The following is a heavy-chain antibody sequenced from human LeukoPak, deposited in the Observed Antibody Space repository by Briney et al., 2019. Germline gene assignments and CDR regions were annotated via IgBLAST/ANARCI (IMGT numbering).Heavy chain of an antibody. V-gene: IGHV3-30*02. Sequence: PSETLSLTCAVYGGSFSSYYWSWVRQAPGKGLEWLAFIRYDGSNTYYADSVKGRFTVSRDDSKNTLYLQMNSLRGDDTAVYYCAKDGTSYYYIYYWGQGTLVTVSS. CDR3: AKDGTSYYYIYY. CDR1: GGSFSSYY. J-gene: IGHJ4*02. CDR2: IRYDGSNT. D-gene: IGHD2/OR15-2a*01.